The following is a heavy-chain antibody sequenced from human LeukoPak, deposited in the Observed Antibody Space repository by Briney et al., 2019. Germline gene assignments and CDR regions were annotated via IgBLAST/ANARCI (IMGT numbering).Heavy chain of an antibody. J-gene: IGHJ4*02. V-gene: IGHV4-39*01. D-gene: IGHD3-16*01. CDR1: GGSISSSSYY. CDR2: IYYSGST. Sequence: SETLSLTCTVSGGSISSSSYYWGWIRQPPGKGLEWIGSIYYSGSTYYNPSLKSRVTISVDTSKNQFSLKLSSVTAADTAVYYCARCNWGGYHFDYWGQGTLVTVSS. CDR3: ARCNWGGYHFDY.